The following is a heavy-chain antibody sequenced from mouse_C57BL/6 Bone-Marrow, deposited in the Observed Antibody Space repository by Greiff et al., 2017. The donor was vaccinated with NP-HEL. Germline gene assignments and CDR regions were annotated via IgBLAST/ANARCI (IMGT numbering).Heavy chain of an antibody. J-gene: IGHJ1*03. CDR3: ARRAYYYGSSAYWYFDV. D-gene: IGHD1-1*01. CDR2: IYPRSGNT. V-gene: IGHV1-81*01. Sequence: VQLQQSGAELARPGASVKLSCKASGYTFTSYGISWVKQRTGQGLEWIGEIYPRSGNTYYNEKFKGKATLTADKSSSTAYMELRSLTSEDSAVYFCARRAYYYGSSAYWYFDVWGTGTTVTVSS. CDR1: GYTFTSYG.